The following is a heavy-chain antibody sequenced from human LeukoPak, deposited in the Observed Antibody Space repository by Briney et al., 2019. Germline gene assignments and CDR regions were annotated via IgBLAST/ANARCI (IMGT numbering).Heavy chain of an antibody. V-gene: IGHV3-21*01. CDR1: GFTFSSYS. Sequence: GGSLRLSCAASGFTFSSYSMNWVRQAPGKGLEWVSSISSSSYIYYADSVKGRFTISRDNAKNSLYPQMNSLRAEDTAVYYCARSTVYDSSGFDYWGQGTLVTVSS. J-gene: IGHJ4*02. CDR2: ISSSSYI. D-gene: IGHD3-22*01. CDR3: ARSTVYDSSGFDY.